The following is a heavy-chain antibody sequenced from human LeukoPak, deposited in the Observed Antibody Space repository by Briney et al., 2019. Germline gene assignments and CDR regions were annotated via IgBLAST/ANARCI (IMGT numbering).Heavy chain of an antibody. CDR2: VSYDGSNK. V-gene: IGHV3-30-3*01. Sequence: GGSLRLSCAASGFTFSSYAMHWVRQAPGKGLEWVAVVSYDGSNKYYADSVKGRFTISRDNSKNTLYLQMNSLRAEDTAVYYCATSHKWELQRGRRFDYWGQGTLVTVSS. J-gene: IGHJ4*02. CDR3: ATSHKWELQRGRRFDY. CDR1: GFTFSSYA. D-gene: IGHD1-26*01.